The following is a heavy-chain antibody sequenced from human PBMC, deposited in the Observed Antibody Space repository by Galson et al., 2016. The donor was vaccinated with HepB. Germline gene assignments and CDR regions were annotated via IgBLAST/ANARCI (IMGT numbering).Heavy chain of an antibody. Sequence: SETLSLTCDVSGGSISNDYWWSWVRQPPGKGLEWIGEIHHRGRTNYNPSLKSRVTISLDKSKSQFSLTLTSVNAADTAVFYCARGGNWQFAYWGQGSLVSVSS. J-gene: IGHJ4*02. D-gene: IGHD1-1*01. V-gene: IGHV4-4*02. CDR3: ARGGNWQFAY. CDR1: GGSISNDYW. CDR2: IHHRGRT.